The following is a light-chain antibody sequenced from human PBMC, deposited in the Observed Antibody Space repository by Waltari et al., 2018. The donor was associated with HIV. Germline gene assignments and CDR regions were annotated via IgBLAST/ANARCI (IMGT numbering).Light chain of an antibody. J-gene: IGKJ5*01. CDR2: LAS. CDR3: QQTYSPPRT. Sequence: MGTITCRASQTIDNYLNWYQYKPGQVPKLLIYLASTLNTGVPSRFSGGGSGTSFSLTVSGVQAEDLATYFCQQTYSPPRTFGQGTRLE. V-gene: IGKV1-39*01. CDR1: QTIDNY.